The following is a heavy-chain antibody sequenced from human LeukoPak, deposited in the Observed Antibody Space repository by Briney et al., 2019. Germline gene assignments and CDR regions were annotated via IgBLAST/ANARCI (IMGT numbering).Heavy chain of an antibody. CDR1: GFTFSNYA. J-gene: IGHJ4*02. Sequence: GGSLRLSCAASGFTFSNYAMHWVRQAPGKGLEWLAVISYDGNRKDFADSVKGRFTVSRDNAKNSLYLQMNSLRAEDTAVYYCARDRPRYFEYWGQGTQVTVSS. V-gene: IGHV3-30-3*01. CDR2: ISYDGNRK. CDR3: ARDRPRYFEY.